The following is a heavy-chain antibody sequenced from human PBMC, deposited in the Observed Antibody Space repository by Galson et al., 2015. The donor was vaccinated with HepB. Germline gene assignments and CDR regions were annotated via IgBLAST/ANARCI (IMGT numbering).Heavy chain of an antibody. CDR3: ARDVHRARGGGDY. CDR2: ISSSSTYI. V-gene: IGHV3-21*01. CDR1: GFSFSTSS. D-gene: IGHD1-1*01. J-gene: IGHJ4*02. Sequence: SLRLSCAASGFSFSTSSMNWVRQTPGKGLEWVSSISSSSTYIYYADSVKGRFTISRDNAKNSLYLQMNSLRAEDTAVYFCARDVHRARGGGDYWGPGTLVTVSS.